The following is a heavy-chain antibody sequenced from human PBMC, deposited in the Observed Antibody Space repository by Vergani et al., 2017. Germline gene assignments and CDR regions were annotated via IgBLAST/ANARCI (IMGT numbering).Heavy chain of an antibody. CDR2: INHSGST. Sequence: QVQLQQWGAGLLKPSETLSLTCAVYGGSFSGYYWSWIRQPPGKGLEWIGEINHSGSTNYNPSLKSRVTISVDTSKNQFSLKLSSVTAADTAVYYCPGRFVPYYGMDVWGQGTTVTVSS. V-gene: IGHV4-34*01. D-gene: IGHD3-16*01. J-gene: IGHJ6*02. CDR1: GGSFSGYY. CDR3: PGRFVPYYGMDV.